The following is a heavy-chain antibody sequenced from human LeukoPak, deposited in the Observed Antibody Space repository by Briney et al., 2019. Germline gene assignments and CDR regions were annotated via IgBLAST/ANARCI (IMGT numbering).Heavy chain of an antibody. CDR2: ISAYNGDT. V-gene: IGHV1-18*04. CDR3: TRDHSSSCQLFDY. CDR1: GYTFTGYY. D-gene: IGHD6-13*01. J-gene: IGHJ4*02. Sequence: ASVKVSCKASGYTFTGYYMHWVRQAPGQGLEWMGWISAYNGDTQYAQKFQGRLTITTDTSTTTGYMELRSLTSDDTAVCYCTRDHSSSCQLFDYWGQGTLVTVSS.